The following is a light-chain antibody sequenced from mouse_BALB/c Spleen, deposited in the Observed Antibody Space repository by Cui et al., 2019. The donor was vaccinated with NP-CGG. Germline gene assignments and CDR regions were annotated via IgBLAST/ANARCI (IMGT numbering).Light chain of an antibody. J-gene: IGLJ1*01. Sequence: QAVVTQESAFTTSPGETVTLTCRSSTGAVTTSNYANWVQEKPDHLFTGLIGGTNNRAPGVPARFSGSLIGDKAALIITGAQTEDEAMYFCALWYSNHWVFGGGTKLTVL. CDR2: GTN. V-gene: IGLV1*01. CDR3: ALWYSNHWV. CDR1: TGAVTTSNY.